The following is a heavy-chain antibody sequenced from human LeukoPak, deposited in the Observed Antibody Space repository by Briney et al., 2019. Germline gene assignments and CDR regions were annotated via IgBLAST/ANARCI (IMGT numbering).Heavy chain of an antibody. CDR3: AKESTVTPGNVNWFDP. CDR1: GFTFSSYA. Sequence: GGSLRLSCAASGFTFSSYAMSWVRQAPGKGLEWVSAISGSGDNTYYAESVKGRFTISRDNSRNTLYLRIKSLRAEDTAMYYCAKESTVTPGNVNWFDPWGQGTLVTVSS. CDR2: ISGSGDNT. J-gene: IGHJ5*02. D-gene: IGHD4-17*01. V-gene: IGHV3-23*01.